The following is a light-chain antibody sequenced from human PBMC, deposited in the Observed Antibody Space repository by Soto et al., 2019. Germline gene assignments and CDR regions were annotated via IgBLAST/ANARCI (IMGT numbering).Light chain of an antibody. CDR1: QGISRS. Sequence: DIQMTQSPSSVSASVGDRVTISCQASQGISRSLACDQQKPGKAPKLLISDASSLQSVVPARFSGSGSGTDFTLTISSLQPEDFATYYCQQSYSTPPINFGQGTRLEIK. CDR2: DAS. CDR3: QQSYSTPPIN. J-gene: IGKJ5*01. V-gene: IGKV1-12*01.